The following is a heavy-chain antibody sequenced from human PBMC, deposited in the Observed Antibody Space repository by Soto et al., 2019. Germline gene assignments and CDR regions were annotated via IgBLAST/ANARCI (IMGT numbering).Heavy chain of an antibody. V-gene: IGHV3-23*01. CDR1: GFTFSSYA. Sequence: PGGSLRLSCAASGFTFSSYAMSWVRQAPGKGLEWVSAISGSGGSTYYADSVKGRFTISRDNSKNTLYLQMNSLRAEDTAVYYCARRDYGGNSGNYYYYGMDVWGQGTTVTVSS. J-gene: IGHJ6*02. CDR2: ISGSGGST. CDR3: ARRDYGGNSGNYYYYGMDV. D-gene: IGHD4-17*01.